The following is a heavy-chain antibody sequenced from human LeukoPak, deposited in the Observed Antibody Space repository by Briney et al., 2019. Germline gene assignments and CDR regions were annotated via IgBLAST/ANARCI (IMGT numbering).Heavy chain of an antibody. D-gene: IGHD3-22*01. V-gene: IGHV7-4-1*02. Sequence: ASVKLSCKASGYTFSSCAITWVRQAPGQGLEYMGWIDTKTGNPTYAQGFTGRFVFSFDTSVSTAYLQISSLKAEDTAVYYFAIRPSDSGGYFSYCGQGALVTVSS. J-gene: IGHJ4*02. CDR3: AIRPSDSGGYFSY. CDR1: GYTFSSCA. CDR2: IDTKTGNP.